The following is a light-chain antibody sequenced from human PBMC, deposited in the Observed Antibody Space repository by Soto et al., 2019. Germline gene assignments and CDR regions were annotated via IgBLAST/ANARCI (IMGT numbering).Light chain of an antibody. CDR1: QDMVCY. V-gene: IGKV1-9*01. J-gene: IGKJ3*01. CDR3: QQVNSYPPRP. CDR2: AAS. Sequence: QLTQSPSSMSASVGDRVTSSCRASQDMVCYLSWYQQKPGNAPKLRIYAASTVRSGVPSRFSGSGSGANFTLTISCLQLEDFATDNCQQVNSYPPRPVAPVTNVD.